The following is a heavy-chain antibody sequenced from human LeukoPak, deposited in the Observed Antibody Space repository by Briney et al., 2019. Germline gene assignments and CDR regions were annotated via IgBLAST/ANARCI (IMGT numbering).Heavy chain of an antibody. V-gene: IGHV3-30-3*01. CDR3: ARRRYCSGVTCTTSYYYYDMDV. J-gene: IGHJ6*02. CDR2: ISYDGSNK. Sequence: GRSLRLSCAASGFTFSDHAFHWVRQAPGKGLGWVAVISYDGSNKYYAASLKGRFPISRDNSKNTLSLQMNSMRPEDTAVYYCARRRYCSGVTCTTSYYYYDMDVWGRGTTVTVSS. CDR1: GFTFSDHA. D-gene: IGHD2-15*01.